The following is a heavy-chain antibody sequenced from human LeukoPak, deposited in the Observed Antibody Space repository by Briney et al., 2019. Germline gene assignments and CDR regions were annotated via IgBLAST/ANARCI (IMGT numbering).Heavy chain of an antibody. CDR3: ARRYYYNLGSFPFDF. Sequence: SETLSLTCIVSGASISSSTYYWGWIRQPPGKGLEWIGSIYYSGSTYYNPSLKSRVTISVDTSKNQFSLKLSSVTAADTAVYYCARRYYYNLGSFPFDFWGQGTLVTVSS. J-gene: IGHJ4*02. D-gene: IGHD3-10*01. V-gene: IGHV4-39*01. CDR1: GASISSSTYY. CDR2: IYYSGST.